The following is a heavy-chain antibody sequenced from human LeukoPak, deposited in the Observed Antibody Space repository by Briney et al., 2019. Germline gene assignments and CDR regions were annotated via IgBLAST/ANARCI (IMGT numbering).Heavy chain of an antibody. CDR2: IYSGGST. Sequence: GGSLRLSCAASGFTVSSNYMSWVRQAPGKGLEWVSVIYSGGSTYYADSVKGRFTISRDNSKNTLYLQMNSLRAGDTAVYYCARKVYHRFDYWGQGTLVTVSS. J-gene: IGHJ4*02. CDR3: ARKVYHRFDY. D-gene: IGHD2-2*01. V-gene: IGHV3-53*01. CDR1: GFTVSSNY.